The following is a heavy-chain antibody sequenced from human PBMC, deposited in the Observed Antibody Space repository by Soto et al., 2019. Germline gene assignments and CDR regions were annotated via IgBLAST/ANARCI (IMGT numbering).Heavy chain of an antibody. D-gene: IGHD3-10*01. CDR2: IYHSGST. Sequence: QEQLQESGPGLVKPSGTLSLTCAVSGGSISSSNWWSWVRQPPGKGLEWIGEIYHSGSTNYNPSLKSRVTISVDKSKNQFSLKLSSVTAADTAVYYCAREGDVLLWFGEDLGMDVWGQGTTVTVSS. CDR3: AREGDVLLWFGEDLGMDV. J-gene: IGHJ6*02. CDR1: GGSISSSNW. V-gene: IGHV4-4*02.